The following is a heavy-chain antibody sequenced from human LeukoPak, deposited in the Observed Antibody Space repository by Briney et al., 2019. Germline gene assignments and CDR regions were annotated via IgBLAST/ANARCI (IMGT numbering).Heavy chain of an antibody. J-gene: IGHJ6*02. Sequence: TGGSLRLSCAASGFTFSSYAMPRVRQAPGKGLEWVAVISYDGSNKYYADSVKGRSTISRDNSKNTLYLQMNSLRAEDTAVYYCAREPRGYSYGYGYYGMDVWGQGTTVTVSS. D-gene: IGHD5-18*01. CDR2: ISYDGSNK. CDR3: AREPRGYSYGYGYYGMDV. CDR1: GFTFSSYA. V-gene: IGHV3-30-3*01.